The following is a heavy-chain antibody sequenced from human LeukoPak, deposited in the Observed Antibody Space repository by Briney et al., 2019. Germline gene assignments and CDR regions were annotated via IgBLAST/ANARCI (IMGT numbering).Heavy chain of an antibody. J-gene: IGHJ4*02. V-gene: IGHV3-48*01. D-gene: IGHD3-10*01. CDR3: ARSETYGSGSYGDPFDY. CDR2: ISSSSSTI. Sequence: GGSLRLSCAASGFTFSSYSMNWVRQAPGKGLEWVSYISSSSSTIYYADSVKGRFTISRDSAKNSLYLQMNSLRAEDTAVYYCARSETYGSGSYGDPFDYWGQGTLVTVSS. CDR1: GFTFSSYS.